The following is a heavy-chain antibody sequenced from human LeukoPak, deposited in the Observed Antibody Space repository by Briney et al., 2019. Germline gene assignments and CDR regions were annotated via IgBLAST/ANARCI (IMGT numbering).Heavy chain of an antibody. Sequence: PGGSLRLSCAASGFTVSSSYMSWVRQAPGKGLEWVSFIYSGGSTYYADSVKGRFTISRDNSKNTLYLQMNSLRAEDTTAYYYARDLNYDFWSGPFPYAFDIWGQGTMVTVSS. V-gene: IGHV3-66*02. CDR1: GFTVSSSY. D-gene: IGHD3-3*01. J-gene: IGHJ3*02. CDR3: ARDLNYDFWSGPFPYAFDI. CDR2: IYSGGST.